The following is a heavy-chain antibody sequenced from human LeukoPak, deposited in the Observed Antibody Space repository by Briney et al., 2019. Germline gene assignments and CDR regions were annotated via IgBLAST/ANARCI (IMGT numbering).Heavy chain of an antibody. CDR1: GYTLTGYY. CDR3: ARGEKVGVSTY. Sequence: ASVKVSCKASGYTLTGYYIHWVRQAPGQGLEWMGRINPNSGGTDYAQKFQGRVTMTRDTSISTAYMELRGLTSDDTDVFYCARGEKVGVSTYWGQGTLVTVSS. J-gene: IGHJ4*02. D-gene: IGHD1-26*01. CDR2: INPNSGGT. V-gene: IGHV1-2*02.